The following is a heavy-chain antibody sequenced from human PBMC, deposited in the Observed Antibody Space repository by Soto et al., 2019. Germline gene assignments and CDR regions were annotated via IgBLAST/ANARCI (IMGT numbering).Heavy chain of an antibody. CDR2: IYYSGST. D-gene: IGHD2-15*01. Sequence: QVQLQESGPGLVKPSETLSLTCTVSGGSISSYYWSWIRQPPGKGLEWIGYIYYSGSTNYNPSLKSRVTISVDTSKNQFSLKLSSVTAADTAVYYCARDSKGYCSGGSCYSDYAFDIWGQGTMVTVSS. V-gene: IGHV4-59*01. CDR1: GGSISSYY. J-gene: IGHJ3*02. CDR3: ARDSKGYCSGGSCYSDYAFDI.